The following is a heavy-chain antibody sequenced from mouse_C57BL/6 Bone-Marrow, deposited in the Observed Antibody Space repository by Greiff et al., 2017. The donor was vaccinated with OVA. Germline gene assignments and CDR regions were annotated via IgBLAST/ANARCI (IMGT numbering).Heavy chain of an antibody. V-gene: IGHV14-3*01. D-gene: IGHD2-4*01. Sequence: EVQRVESVAELVRPGASVKLSCTASGFNIKNTYMHWVKQRPEQGLEWIGRIDPANGNTKYAPKFQGKATITADTSSNTAYLQLSSLTSEDTAIYYCAREDYDYDEGGYAMDYWGQGTSVTVSS. CDR1: GFNIKNTY. J-gene: IGHJ4*01. CDR2: IDPANGNT. CDR3: AREDYDYDEGGYAMDY.